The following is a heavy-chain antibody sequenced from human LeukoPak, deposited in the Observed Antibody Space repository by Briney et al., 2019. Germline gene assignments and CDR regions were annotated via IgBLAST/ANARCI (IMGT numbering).Heavy chain of an antibody. D-gene: IGHD3-9*01. J-gene: IGHJ4*02. CDR2: ISYDGSNK. V-gene: IGHV3-30*18. CDR1: GFTFSSYG. CDR3: AKGRYSDWLSPFDY. Sequence: GGSLRLSCAASGFTFSSYGMHWVRQAPGKGLEWVAVISYDGSNKYYADSVKGRFTISRDNSKNTLYLQMNSLRAEDTAVYYCAKGRYSDWLSPFDYWGQGTLVTVSS.